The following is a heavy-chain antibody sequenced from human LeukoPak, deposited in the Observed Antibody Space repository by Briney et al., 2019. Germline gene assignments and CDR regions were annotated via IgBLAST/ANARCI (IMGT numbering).Heavy chain of an antibody. Sequence: GESLKISCKGSGYSFTSYWIGWVCQMPGKGLEWMGIIYPGDSDTTYSPSFQGQVTISADKSISTAYLQWSSLKASDTAMYYCAGHKGYCSGGSCRYYFDYWGQGTLVTVSS. D-gene: IGHD2-15*01. CDR1: GYSFTSYW. J-gene: IGHJ4*02. CDR2: IYPGDSDT. V-gene: IGHV5-51*01. CDR3: AGHKGYCSGGSCRYYFDY.